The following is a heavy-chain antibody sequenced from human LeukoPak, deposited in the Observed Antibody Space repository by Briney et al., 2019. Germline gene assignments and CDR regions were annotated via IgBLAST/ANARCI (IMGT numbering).Heavy chain of an antibody. Sequence: SETLSLTCTVSGGSINGYYWSWIRQPPGKGLEWIGYIYYSGSTNYNPSLKSRVTISVDTSKNQFSLKLSSVTPADTAVYYCARDSPPDYWGQGTLVTVSS. CDR2: IYYSGST. V-gene: IGHV4-59*01. CDR3: ARDSPPDY. J-gene: IGHJ4*02. CDR1: GGSINGYY.